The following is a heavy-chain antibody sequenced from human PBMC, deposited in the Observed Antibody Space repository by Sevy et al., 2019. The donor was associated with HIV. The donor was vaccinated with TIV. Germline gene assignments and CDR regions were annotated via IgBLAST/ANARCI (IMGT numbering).Heavy chain of an antibody. V-gene: IGHV3-48*02. CDR2: ISSSSTI. J-gene: IGHJ4*02. D-gene: IGHD3-16*01. Sequence: GGSLRLSCAASGFTFSSYSMNWVRQAPGKGLEWVSYISSSSTIYYADSVKGRFTISRDNAKNSLYLQMNSLRDEDTAVYYCARGGYGWGSQTVDYWGQGTLVTVSS. CDR1: GFTFSSYS. CDR3: ARGGYGWGSQTVDY.